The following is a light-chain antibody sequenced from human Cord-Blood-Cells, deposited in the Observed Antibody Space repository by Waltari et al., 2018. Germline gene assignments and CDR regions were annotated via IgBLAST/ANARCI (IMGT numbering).Light chain of an antibody. CDR1: KIVSSN. CDR2: GAS. Sequence: ELVMTQSRATLSVSPGERATLSCRASKIVSSNLAWYQQKPGQAPRLLIYGASTRATGIPDRFSGSWSGTEFTLTISSLQSEYFAVYYCQQYNNWPSFGPGTKVDIK. J-gene: IGKJ3*01. CDR3: QQYNNWPS. V-gene: IGKV3-15*01.